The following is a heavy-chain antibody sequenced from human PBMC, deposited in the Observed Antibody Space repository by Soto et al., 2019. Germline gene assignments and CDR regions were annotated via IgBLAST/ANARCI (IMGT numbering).Heavy chain of an antibody. CDR3: AKGVGSNLPLTVFPPFHY. V-gene: IGHV3-23*01. J-gene: IGHJ4*02. CDR2: ISASSITT. Sequence: EVPLLESGGGVVQPGGSLRLSCATSGIAFSDYAMSWVRQAPGKGLEWVSSISASSITTYYADSVKGRFTISRDNSKNTLYLQMNSLGDEDRAIDYCAKGVGSNLPLTVFPPFHYWGQGTLITVSS. CDR1: GIAFSDYA. D-gene: IGHD7-27*01.